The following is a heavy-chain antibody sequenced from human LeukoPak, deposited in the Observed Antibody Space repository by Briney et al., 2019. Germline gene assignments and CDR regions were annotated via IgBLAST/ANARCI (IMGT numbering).Heavy chain of an antibody. Sequence: SETLSLTCAVPGGSIRSYYWSWIRQPPGKGLEWIGYMYYNGGTDYNPSLNSRATISVDTSKNQFSLRLSSVTAADTAVYYCATIASLNWFDPWGQGTLVIVSS. CDR3: ATIASLNWFDP. V-gene: IGHV4-59*01. CDR1: GGSIRSYY. CDR2: MYYNGGT. J-gene: IGHJ5*02. D-gene: IGHD2/OR15-2a*01.